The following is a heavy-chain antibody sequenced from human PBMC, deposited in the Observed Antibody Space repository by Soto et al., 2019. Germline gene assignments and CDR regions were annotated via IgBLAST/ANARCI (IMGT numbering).Heavy chain of an antibody. D-gene: IGHD6-19*01. CDR1: GYTFTSYG. J-gene: IGHJ3*02. Sequence: ASVKVSCKASGYTFTSYGISWVRQAPGQGLEWMGWISAYNGNTNYAQKLQGRVTMTTDTSTSTDYIELRSLRSNDPAVYYCASSFGSGWTDFDIWGQGTMVTVSS. CDR3: ASSFGSGWTDFDI. CDR2: ISAYNGNT. V-gene: IGHV1-18*01.